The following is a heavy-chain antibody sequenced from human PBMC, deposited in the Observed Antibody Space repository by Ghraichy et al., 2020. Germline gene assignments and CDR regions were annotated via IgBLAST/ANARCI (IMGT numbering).Heavy chain of an antibody. CDR1: GFTFDDYG. J-gene: IGHJ6*02. V-gene: IGHV3-20*01. CDR2: INWNGGST. Sequence: GGSLRLSCAASGFTFDDYGMSWVRQAPGKGLEWVSGINWNGGSTGYADSVEGRFTISRDNAKNSLYLQMNSLRADDTALYHCARGYCSSTSCYYYYGMDVWGQGTTVTVSS. D-gene: IGHD2-2*01. CDR3: ARGYCSSTSCYYYYGMDV.